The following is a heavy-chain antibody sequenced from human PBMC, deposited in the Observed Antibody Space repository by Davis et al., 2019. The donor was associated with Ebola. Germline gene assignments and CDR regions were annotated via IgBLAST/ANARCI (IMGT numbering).Heavy chain of an antibody. V-gene: IGHV3-23*01. Sequence: GESLKISCAASGFTFSTYAMSWVRQAPGKGLEWLSSIIVSGASTYYADSVKGRFTISRDNSKNTLYLQMNSLRAEDTAVYYCARDRSSSPWYFDYWGQGTLVTVSS. CDR3: ARDRSSSPWYFDY. CDR2: IIVSGAST. J-gene: IGHJ4*02. D-gene: IGHD6-13*01. CDR1: GFTFSTYA.